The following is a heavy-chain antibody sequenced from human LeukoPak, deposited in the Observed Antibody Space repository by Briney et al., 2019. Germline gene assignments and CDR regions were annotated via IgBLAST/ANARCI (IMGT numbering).Heavy chain of an antibody. CDR2: INPSGDFR. CDR1: GYTFGTHW. V-gene: IGHV1-46*01. CDR3: ARDYSGEWEQLTGWWFDP. Sequence: ASMKVSCKASGYTFGTHWMHWVRQAPGQGLEWMAIINPSGDFRSYAQKFQGRLTVTRDMSTRTVYMELSDLRPEDTAVYYCARDYSGEWEQLTGWWFDPWGQGTLVIVSS. J-gene: IGHJ5*02. D-gene: IGHD1-26*01.